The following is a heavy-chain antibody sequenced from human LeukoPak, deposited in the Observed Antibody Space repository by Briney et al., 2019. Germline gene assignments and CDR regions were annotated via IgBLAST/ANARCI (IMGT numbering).Heavy chain of an antibody. D-gene: IGHD3-10*01. CDR2: INHSGST. V-gene: IGHV4-34*01. CDR3: ARGSGYYCVY. CDR1: GGSFSGYY. Sequence: PSETLSLTCAVYGGSFSGYYWSWIRQPPGKGLEWIGEINHSGSTNYNPSLKSRVTISVDTSKNQFSLKLSSVTAADTAVYYCARGSGYYCVYWGQGTLVTVSS. J-gene: IGHJ4*02.